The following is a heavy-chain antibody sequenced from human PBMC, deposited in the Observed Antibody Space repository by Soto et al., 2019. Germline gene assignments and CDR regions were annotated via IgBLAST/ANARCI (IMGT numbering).Heavy chain of an antibody. J-gene: IGHJ4*02. CDR2: IRAYNGNT. Sequence: QVQLVQSGTEVKKPGASVKVSCKASGYTFTIYGISWVRQAPGQGLAWMGWIRAYNGNTNYAQKLQGRVTMTTDTSTSTAYMELRSLRSEDTAVYYWSRDAHPEDYWGQGTLVTGSS. CDR3: SRDAHPEDY. CDR1: GYTFTIYG. V-gene: IGHV1-18*01.